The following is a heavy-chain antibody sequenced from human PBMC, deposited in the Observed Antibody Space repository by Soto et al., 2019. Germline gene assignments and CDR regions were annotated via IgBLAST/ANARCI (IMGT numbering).Heavy chain of an antibody. CDR3: AKDQGSSWYEIDY. V-gene: IGHV3-23*01. J-gene: IGHJ4*02. D-gene: IGHD6-13*01. CDR1: GFTFSNYA. Sequence: EVQLLESGGGLVQPGGSLRLSCAASGFTFSNYAVTWVRQAPGKGLEWVSTISGSGGSTYYAASVKGRFTIARDKSNNTLYLQMHSLRAEDTAVYYCAKDQGSSWYEIDYWGQGTLFTVSS. CDR2: ISGSGGST.